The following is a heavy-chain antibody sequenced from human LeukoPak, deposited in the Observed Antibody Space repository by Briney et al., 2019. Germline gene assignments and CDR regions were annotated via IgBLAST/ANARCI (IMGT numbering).Heavy chain of an antibody. D-gene: IGHD4-11*01. CDR1: GGSISINTYY. J-gene: IGHJ4*02. V-gene: IGHV4-39*07. CDR3: AREGVTKYYFDY. CDR2: IYYSEST. Sequence: SETQSLTCTVSGGSISINTYYWAWIRQPPGKGLEWIGRIYYSESTYYHPSLKGRVTISVDTSRNQFSLKLSSVTAADTAVYYCAREGVTKYYFDYWGQGTLVTVSS.